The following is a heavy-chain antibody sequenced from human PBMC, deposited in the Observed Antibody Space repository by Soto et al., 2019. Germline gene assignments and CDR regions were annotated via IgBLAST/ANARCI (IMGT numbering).Heavy chain of an antibody. J-gene: IGHJ6*02. V-gene: IGHV3-23*01. CDR1: GFTFSSYA. CDR3: AKDEQAIAAAGTYYYYYGMDV. CDR2: ISGSGGST. Sequence: GGSLRLSCAASGFTFSSYAMSWVRQAPGKGLEWVSAISGSGGSTYYADSVKGRFTISRDNSKNTLYLQMNSLRAEDTAVYYCAKDEQAIAAAGTYYYYYGMDVWGQGTTVTVSS. D-gene: IGHD6-13*01.